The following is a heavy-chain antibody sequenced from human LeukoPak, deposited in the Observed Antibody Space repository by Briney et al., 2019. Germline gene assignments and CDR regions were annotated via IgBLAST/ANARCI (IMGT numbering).Heavy chain of an antibody. Sequence: SETLSLTCTVSGGSISSSSYYWGWIRQPPGKGLEWIGSIYYSGSTYYNPSLKSRVTISVDTSKNQFSLKLSSVTAADTAVYYCARLGGSGSYYNAARHNWFDPWGQGTLVTVSS. D-gene: IGHD3-10*01. CDR2: IYYSGST. CDR1: GGSISSSSYY. CDR3: ARLGGSGSYYNAARHNWFDP. J-gene: IGHJ5*02. V-gene: IGHV4-39*07.